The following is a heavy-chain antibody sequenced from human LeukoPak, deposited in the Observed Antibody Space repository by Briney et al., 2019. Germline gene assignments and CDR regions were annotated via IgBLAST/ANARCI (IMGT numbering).Heavy chain of an antibody. Sequence: ASVKVSCKASGYTFTSYDINWVRQATGQGLEWMEWMNPNSGNTGYAQKFQGRVTMTRNTSISTAYMELSSLRSEDTAVYYCARGPIRFLEWLFSRLDYWGQGTLVTVSS. D-gene: IGHD3-3*01. J-gene: IGHJ4*02. V-gene: IGHV1-8*01. CDR2: MNPNSGNT. CDR3: ARGPIRFLEWLFSRLDY. CDR1: GYTFTSYD.